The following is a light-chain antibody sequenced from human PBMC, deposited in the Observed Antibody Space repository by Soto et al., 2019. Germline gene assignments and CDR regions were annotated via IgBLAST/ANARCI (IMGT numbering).Light chain of an antibody. CDR3: QQYDNSPPT. Sequence: EIVLTQSPGTLSLSPGERATLSCRASQSVSSNYLAWYQQKPGQAPRLLIYGASTRATGIPDRFSGSGSGTDFTLTISRLEPEDFAVYYCQQYDNSPPTFGQGTKV. CDR2: GAS. V-gene: IGKV3-20*01. J-gene: IGKJ1*01. CDR1: QSVSSNY.